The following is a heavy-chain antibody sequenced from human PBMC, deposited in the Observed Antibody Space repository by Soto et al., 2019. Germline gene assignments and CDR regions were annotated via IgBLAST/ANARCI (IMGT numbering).Heavy chain of an antibody. CDR2: INPNSGGT. J-gene: IGHJ6*02. Sequence: ASVKVSCKASGYTFTGYYMHWVRQAPGQGLEWMGWINPNSGGTNYAQKFQGWVTMTRDTSISTAYMELSRLRSYDAAVVYCASSSIAAGGSADNYYYYYGMDVWGQGTTVTVSS. CDR3: ASSSIAAGGSADNYYYYYGMDV. V-gene: IGHV1-2*04. D-gene: IGHD6-13*01. CDR1: GYTFTGYY.